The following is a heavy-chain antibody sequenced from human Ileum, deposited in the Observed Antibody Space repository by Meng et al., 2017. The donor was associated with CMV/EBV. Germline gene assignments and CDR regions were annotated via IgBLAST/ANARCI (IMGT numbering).Heavy chain of an antibody. CDR3: ARSYPNFYYGMDL. D-gene: IGHD2-2*01. CDR2: INNDGTDT. CDR1: GFTFTRIW. J-gene: IGHJ6*02. Sequence: GGSLRPSCAASGFTFTRIWMHWVRQAPGKGLVWVSRINNDGTDTGYADSVKGRFTISRDNAKNTLYLRMNGLRVEDTAVFYCARSYPNFYYGMDLWGRGTTVTVSS. V-gene: IGHV3-74*01.